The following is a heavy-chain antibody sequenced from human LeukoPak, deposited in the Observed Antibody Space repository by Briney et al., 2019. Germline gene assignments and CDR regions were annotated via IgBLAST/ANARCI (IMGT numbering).Heavy chain of an antibody. D-gene: IGHD3-10*01. J-gene: IGHJ3*02. CDR3: ARFGTMVRGVIISGDAFDI. V-gene: IGHV1-2*02. CDR2: INPNSGGT. CDR1: GYTFTGYY. Sequence: ASVKVSCKASGYTFTGYYMHWVRQAPGQGLEWMGWINPNSGGTNYAQKFQGRVTMTRDTSISTAYMELSRLRSDDPAVYYCARFGTMVRGVIISGDAFDIWGQGTMVTVSS.